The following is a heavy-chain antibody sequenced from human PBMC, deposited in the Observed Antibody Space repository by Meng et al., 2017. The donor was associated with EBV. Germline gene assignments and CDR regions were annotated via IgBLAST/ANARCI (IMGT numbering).Heavy chain of an antibody. CDR3: ASESGRGYTPDY. D-gene: IGHD3-10*01. CDR2: FLPRLGAP. CDR1: GGPFRYYA. J-gene: IGHJ4*02. Sequence: VQLVPAAAGVKKPGSSVKGSRKTSGGPFRYYAISWVRQAPGQGLEWLGGFLPRLGAPNYAQKFHGRVKITADESTSTHYMDLSSLRSEDTAIYYCASESGRGYTPDYWGQGTLVTVSS. V-gene: IGHV1-69*01.